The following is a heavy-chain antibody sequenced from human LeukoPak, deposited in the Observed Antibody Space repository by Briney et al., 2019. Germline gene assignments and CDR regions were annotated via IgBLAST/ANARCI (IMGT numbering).Heavy chain of an antibody. V-gene: IGHV3-73*01. Sequence: GGSLRLSCAASGFTFSGSAMHWVRQASGKGLEWVGRIRSKANSYATAYAASVKGRFTISRDDSKNTADLQMNSLKTEDTAVYHCTRRVDSSGYYGIDYWGQGTLVTPSS. CDR3: TRRVDSSGYYGIDY. CDR2: IRSKANSYAT. J-gene: IGHJ4*02. CDR1: GFTFSGSA. D-gene: IGHD3-22*01.